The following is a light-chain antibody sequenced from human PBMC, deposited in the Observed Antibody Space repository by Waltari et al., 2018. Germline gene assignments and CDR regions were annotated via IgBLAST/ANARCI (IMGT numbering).Light chain of an antibody. CDR1: QSVSRY. CDR2: DAS. CDR3: QKYGSLPAT. Sequence: EIVLTQSPGTLSLSPGERATLSCRASQSVSRYLAWYQQKPGQAPRLLIYDASSRATGIPDRFSGSGSGTDVSLAISRLEPEDVAVYYCQKYGSLPATFGQGTKVEIK. J-gene: IGKJ1*01. V-gene: IGKV3-20*01.